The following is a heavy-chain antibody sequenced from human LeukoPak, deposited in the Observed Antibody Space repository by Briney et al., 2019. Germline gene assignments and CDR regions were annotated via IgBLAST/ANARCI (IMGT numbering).Heavy chain of an antibody. CDR3: TRDSVGDSYADY. V-gene: IGHV3-7*03. CDR2: IKQDGSEK. D-gene: IGHD5-18*01. CDR1: GFTFSSYW. Sequence: GGSLRLSCAASGFTFSSYWMNWVRQAPGKGLEWVANIKQDGSEKYYVDSVKGRFTIFRDNAKNSLYLQMNSLRAEDTAVYYCTRDSVGDSYADYWGQGTLVTVSS. J-gene: IGHJ4*02.